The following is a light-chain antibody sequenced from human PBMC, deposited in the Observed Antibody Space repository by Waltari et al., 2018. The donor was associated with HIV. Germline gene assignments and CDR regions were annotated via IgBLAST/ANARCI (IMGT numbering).Light chain of an antibody. CDR3: QQLNSYPIT. Sequence: DIQLTQSPSFLSASVGDRVTITCRASQGISSYLAWYQQKPGKAPKLLIYAASTLQSGVPSRFSGSGSGTEFTLTISSLQPEDLATYYGQQLNSYPITFGQGTRLEIK. CDR2: AAS. J-gene: IGKJ5*01. CDR1: QGISSY. V-gene: IGKV1-9*01.